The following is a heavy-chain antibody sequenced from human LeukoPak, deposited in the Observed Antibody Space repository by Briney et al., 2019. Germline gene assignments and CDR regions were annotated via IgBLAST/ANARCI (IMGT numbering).Heavy chain of an antibody. CDR2: IYSGGST. CDR3: ARGSSSGYDYSGFDY. CDR1: GFTVSSNY. D-gene: IGHD5-12*01. J-gene: IGHJ4*02. Sequence: GGSLRLSCAASGFTVSSNYMSWVRQAPGKGLEWVSVIYSGGSTYYADSVKGRFTISRDNSKNTLYLQMNSLRAEDTAVYYCARGSSSGYDYSGFDYWGQGTLVTVSS. V-gene: IGHV3-53*01.